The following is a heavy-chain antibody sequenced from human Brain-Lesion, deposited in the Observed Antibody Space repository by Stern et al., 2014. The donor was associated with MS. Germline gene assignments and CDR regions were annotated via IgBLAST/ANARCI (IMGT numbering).Heavy chain of an antibody. Sequence: EVQLVQSGGDLVQPGRSLRLSCAAFGFTFAAYHMHWVRQAPGPGLEWIAGVCWNSGTICYPASLKGRLTTSRDNALRPLYLHMYSLRPEDTRVYYCARDITGSSAYFAYWGQGTLVTVSS. D-gene: IGHD1-14*01. CDR3: ARDITGSSAYFAY. V-gene: IGHV3-9*01. CDR2: VCWNSGTI. J-gene: IGHJ4*02. CDR1: GFTFAAYH.